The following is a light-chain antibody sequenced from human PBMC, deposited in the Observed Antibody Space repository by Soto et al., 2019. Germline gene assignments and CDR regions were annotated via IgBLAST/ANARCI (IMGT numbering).Light chain of an antibody. CDR3: QQYNNLPLT. CDR1: QSVSSN. CDR2: GAS. Sequence: EIVMTQSPATLSVSPGERATLSCRASQSVSSNLAWYQQKPGQAPRLLIYGASTRATGIPARFSGSGSGTESTLATSSLQSEDIAFNYCQQYNNLPLTFGGGTKGEIK. V-gene: IGKV3-15*01. J-gene: IGKJ4*01.